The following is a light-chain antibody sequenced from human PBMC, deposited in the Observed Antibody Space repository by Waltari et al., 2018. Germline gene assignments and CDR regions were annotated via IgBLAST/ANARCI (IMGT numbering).Light chain of an antibody. CDR1: SSDVGGYNY. V-gene: IGLV2-14*01. J-gene: IGLJ2*01. Sequence: QSALTQPASVSGSPGQSITISCTGTSSDVGGYNYVSRYQQPPGKAPKLMIEEFSNRPSGVSNRFSCAKSGNTASLTISGLHAEDEADYYCSSYTSSSTVVFGGGTKLTVL. CDR3: SSYTSSSTVV. CDR2: EFS.